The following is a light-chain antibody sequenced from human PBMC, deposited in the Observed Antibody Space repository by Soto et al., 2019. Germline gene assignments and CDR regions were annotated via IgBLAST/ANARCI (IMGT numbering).Light chain of an antibody. V-gene: IGKV3-20*01. Sequence: ELVLTQSPGTLSLSPGERATLSCRASQTVAGSLAWYQQKLGQSPRLLIYGASSRATGIPDRFRGSGSGTDFTLTISRLEREDFAVYYCQQYGTSPLTFGGGPKVDIK. J-gene: IGKJ4*01. CDR3: QQYGTSPLT. CDR1: QTVAGS. CDR2: GAS.